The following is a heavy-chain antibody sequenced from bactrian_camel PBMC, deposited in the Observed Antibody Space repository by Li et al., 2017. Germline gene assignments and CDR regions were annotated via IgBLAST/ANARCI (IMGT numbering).Heavy chain of an antibody. D-gene: IGHD8*01. CDR2: IYIGGHST. J-gene: IGHJ4*01. CDR1: GYSDSGFC. CDR3: TADPIPCVFGLASPNFNY. Sequence: VESGGGSVQAGGSLKLSCVASGYSDSGFCVGWFRQVPGKEREGVASIYIGGHSTTYADSVEGRFTISKDNAKKTLRLQMNSLEVEDTAMYYCTADPIPCVFGLASPNFNYWGQGTQVTVS. V-gene: IGHV3S59*01.